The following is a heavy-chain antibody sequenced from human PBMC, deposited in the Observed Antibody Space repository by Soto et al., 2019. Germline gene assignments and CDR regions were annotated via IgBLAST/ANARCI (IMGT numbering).Heavy chain of an antibody. J-gene: IGHJ6*02. D-gene: IGHD2-2*01. CDR1: GFTFSSYG. CDR2: ISSSSSTI. Sequence: VGSLRLSCAASGFTFSSYGMNWVRQAPGKGLEWVSYISSSSSTIYYADSVKGRFTISRDNAKNSLYLQMNSLRDEDTAVYYCARERDIVVALEGMDVWGQGTTVTVSS. CDR3: ARERDIVVALEGMDV. V-gene: IGHV3-48*02.